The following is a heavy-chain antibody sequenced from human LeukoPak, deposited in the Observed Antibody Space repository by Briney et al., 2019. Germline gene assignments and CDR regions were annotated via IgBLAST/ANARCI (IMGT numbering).Heavy chain of an antibody. V-gene: IGHV1-8*01. CDR1: GYTFTSYD. CDR2: MILNSGNT. J-gene: IGHJ3*01. Sequence: ASVKVSCKASGYTFTSYDINWVRQATGQGLEWMGWMILNSGNTGYAQKFQGRGTMTRNTSISTACMELRSLRSEETAADYCSGAARAEYSPYPWGQGTMVTVSS. CDR3: SGAARAEYSPYP. D-gene: IGHD6-6*01.